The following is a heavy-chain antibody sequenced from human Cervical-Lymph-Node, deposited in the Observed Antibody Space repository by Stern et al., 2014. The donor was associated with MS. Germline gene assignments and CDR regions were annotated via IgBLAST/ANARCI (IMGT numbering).Heavy chain of an antibody. CDR1: GFTFSSYG. CDR3: AKDQWPRITMIVVVPSIDY. V-gene: IGHV3-30*18. Sequence: QVQLVESGGGVVQPGRSLRLSCAASGFTFSSYGMHWVRQAPGKGLEWVAVISYDGSNKYYADSVKGRFTISRDNSKNTLYLQMNSLRAEDTAVYYCAKDQWPRITMIVVVPSIDYWGQGTLVTVSS. D-gene: IGHD3-22*01. CDR2: ISYDGSNK. J-gene: IGHJ4*02.